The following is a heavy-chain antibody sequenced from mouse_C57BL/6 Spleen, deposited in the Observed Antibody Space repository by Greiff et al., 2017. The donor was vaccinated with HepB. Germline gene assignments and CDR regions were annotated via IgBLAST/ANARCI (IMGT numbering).Heavy chain of an antibody. CDR3: APSNSHWYFDV. J-gene: IGHJ1*03. Sequence: VHVKQSGPELVKPGASVKISCKASGYSFTGYYMHWVKQSHGNILDWIGYIYPYNGVSSYNQKFKGKATLTVDKSSSTAYMELRSLTSEDSAVYYCAPSNSHWYFDVWGTGTTVTVSS. CDR2: IYPYNGVS. D-gene: IGHD2-5*01. CDR1: GYSFTGYY. V-gene: IGHV1-31*01.